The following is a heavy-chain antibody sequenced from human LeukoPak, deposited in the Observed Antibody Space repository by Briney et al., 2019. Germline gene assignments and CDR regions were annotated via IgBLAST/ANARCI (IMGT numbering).Heavy chain of an antibody. CDR2: ISSSSSTI. CDR1: GFTFSSHS. J-gene: IGHJ4*02. CDR3: ARELDIVVVPAAAIGPIDY. V-gene: IGHV3-48*01. Sequence: GGSLRLSCAASGFTFSSHSMNWVRQAPGKGLEWVSYISSSSSTIYYADSVKGRFTISRDNAKNSLYLQMNSLRAEDTAVYYCARELDIVVVPAAAIGPIDYWGQGTLVTVSS. D-gene: IGHD2-2*01.